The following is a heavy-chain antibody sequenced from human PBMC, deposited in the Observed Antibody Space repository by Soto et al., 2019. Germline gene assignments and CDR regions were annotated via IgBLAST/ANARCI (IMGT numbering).Heavy chain of an antibody. Sequence: GGSLRLPCGASGFTFSDYAMHWVRHVPGKGLAGAAVVSHDGRNTHYADSVKGRFTISRDSSKNTVSLEMTSLRAEDTAVYYCAKGGRQWLVTSDFNYWGQGALVTVSS. D-gene: IGHD6-19*01. CDR3: AKGGRQWLVTSDFNY. CDR1: GFTFSDYA. CDR2: VSHDGRNT. V-gene: IGHV3-30*18. J-gene: IGHJ4*02.